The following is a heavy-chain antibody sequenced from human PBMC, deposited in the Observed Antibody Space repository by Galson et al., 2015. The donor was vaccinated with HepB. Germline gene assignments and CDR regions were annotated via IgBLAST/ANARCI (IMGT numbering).Heavy chain of an antibody. CDR2: IKPDGTDK. J-gene: IGHJ4*02. CDR1: GFMFTKSY. V-gene: IGHV3-7*03. CDR3: ATNGNLGN. D-gene: IGHD1-14*01. Sequence: SLRLSCAVSGFMFTKSYMSWVRQPPGKGLEYVANIKPDGTDKYYVDSVKGRFTISRDNAKSSLFLQMNSLRADDTAVYYCATNGNLGNWGQGTLVTVSS.